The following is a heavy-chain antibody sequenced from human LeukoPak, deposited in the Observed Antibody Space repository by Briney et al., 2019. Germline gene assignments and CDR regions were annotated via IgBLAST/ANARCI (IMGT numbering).Heavy chain of an antibody. CDR2: IRYDGSNK. CDR1: GFTFSAHW. V-gene: IGHV3-30*02. Sequence: PGGSLRLSCAASGFTFSAHWMSWVRQAPGKGLEWVAFIRYDGSNKYYADSVKGRFTISRDNSKNTLYLQMNSLRAEDTAVYYCAKDRTKGFGELLSSGYWGQGTLVTVSS. J-gene: IGHJ4*02. CDR3: AKDRTKGFGELLSSGY. D-gene: IGHD3-10*01.